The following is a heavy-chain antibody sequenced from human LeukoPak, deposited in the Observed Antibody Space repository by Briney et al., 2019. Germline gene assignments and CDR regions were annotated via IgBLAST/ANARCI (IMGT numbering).Heavy chain of an antibody. CDR3: ARLDYCSSGGCYYFDY. V-gene: IGHV4-34*01. D-gene: IGHD2-15*01. J-gene: IGHJ4*02. CDR1: GGSFSGYY. CDR2: ISYSGST. Sequence: PSETLSLTCAVYGGSFSGYYWRWIRQPPGKGLDWIGSISYSGSTYDNSSLKSRLTISVDTYKNQFSLKVRSVTAADTAVYYCARLDYCSSGGCYYFDYWGQGTLVTVSS.